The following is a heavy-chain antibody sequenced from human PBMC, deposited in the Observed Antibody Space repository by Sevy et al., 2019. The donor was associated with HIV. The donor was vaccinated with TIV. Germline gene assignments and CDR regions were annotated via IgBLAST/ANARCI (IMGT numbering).Heavy chain of an antibody. D-gene: IGHD3-22*01. V-gene: IGHV1-2*04. Sequence: ASVKVSCKASGYTFTGYYMHWVRQAPGQGLEWMGWINPNSGGTNYAQKFQGWVTMTRDTSIRTAYMELSRLRSDDTAVYYCARSYHLNYYDSSGYYSYFDYWGQGTLVTVSS. J-gene: IGHJ4*02. CDR1: GYTFTGYY. CDR2: INPNSGGT. CDR3: ARSYHLNYYDSSGYYSYFDY.